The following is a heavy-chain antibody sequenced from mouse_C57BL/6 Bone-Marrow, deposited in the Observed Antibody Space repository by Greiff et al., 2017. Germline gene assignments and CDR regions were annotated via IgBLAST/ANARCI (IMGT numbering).Heavy chain of an antibody. CDR1: GFTFSSYG. V-gene: IGHV5-6*01. CDR2: ISSGGSYT. J-gene: IGHJ2*01. CDR3: ATTIDYFDY. D-gene: IGHD2-12*01. Sequence: EVQLVESGGDLVKPGGSLKLSCAASGFTFSSYGMSWVRQTPDKRLEWVATISSGGSYTYYPDSVKGRFTISRDNAKNTLYLQMSRLKSEDTAMYYCATTIDYFDYWGQGTTLTVSS.